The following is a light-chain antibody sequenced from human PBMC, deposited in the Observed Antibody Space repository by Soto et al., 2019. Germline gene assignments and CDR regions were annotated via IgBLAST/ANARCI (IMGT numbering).Light chain of an antibody. CDR3: QQRSNWPPSFT. V-gene: IGKV3D-15*01. Sequence: EIVMTQSPATLSVSPGESATLSCGASQSVSSKLAWYQQRPGQPPRLLIYGASFRATGIPARFSGSGSGTEFTLTISSLQSEDFAIYFCQQRSNWPPSFTFGPGTKVDIK. CDR1: QSVSSK. J-gene: IGKJ3*01. CDR2: GAS.